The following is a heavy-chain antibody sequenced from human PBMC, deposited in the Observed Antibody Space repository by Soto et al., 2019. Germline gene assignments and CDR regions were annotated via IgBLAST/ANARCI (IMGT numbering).Heavy chain of an antibody. CDR2: ISYDGSNK. V-gene: IGHV3-30*04. CDR3: ARGPQQLVWAFDI. J-gene: IGHJ3*02. D-gene: IGHD6-13*01. Sequence: GGSLRLSCAASGFTFSSYAMHWVRQAPGKGLEWVAVISYDGSNKYYADSVKGRFTIFRDNSKNTLYLQMNSLRAEDTAVYYCARGPQQLVWAFDIWGQGTMVTVSS. CDR1: GFTFSSYA.